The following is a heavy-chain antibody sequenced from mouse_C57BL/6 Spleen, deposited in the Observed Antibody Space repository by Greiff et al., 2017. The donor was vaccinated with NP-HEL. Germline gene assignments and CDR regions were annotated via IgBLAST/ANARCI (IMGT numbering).Heavy chain of an antibody. J-gene: IGHJ3*01. CDR2: INPNNGGT. CDR1: GYTFTDYY. V-gene: IGHV1-26*01. CDR3: ARRGPGTKGFAY. Sequence: EVQLQQSGPELVKPGASVKISCKASGYTFTDYYMNWVKQSHGKSLEWIGDINPNNGGTSYNQKFKGKATLTVDKSSSTAYMELRSLTSEDSAVYYCARRGPGTKGFAYWGQGTLVTVSA. D-gene: IGHD3-3*01.